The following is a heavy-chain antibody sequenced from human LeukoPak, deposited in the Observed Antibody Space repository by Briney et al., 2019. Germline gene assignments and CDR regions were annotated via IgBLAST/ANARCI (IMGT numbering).Heavy chain of an antibody. CDR2: VYSGGSS. V-gene: IGHV3-66*01. CDR1: GFTVSSNY. Sequence: GGSLRLSCAASGFTVSSNYMTWVRQAPGKGLECVSVVYSGGSSYYGDSVEGRFTISSDNSKNTLYLHMNSLRAEDTAVYYCAGCRWNYHYFEHWGQGTLVTVSS. D-gene: IGHD1-7*01. CDR3: AGCRWNYHYFEH. J-gene: IGHJ4*02.